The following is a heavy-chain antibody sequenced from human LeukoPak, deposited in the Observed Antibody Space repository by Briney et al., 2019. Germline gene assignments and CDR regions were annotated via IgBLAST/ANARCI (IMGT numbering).Heavy chain of an antibody. V-gene: IGHV3-30*18. Sequence: GGSLRLSCAASGFTSSSYGMHWVRQAPGKGLEWVAVISYDGSNKYYADSVKGRFTISRDNSKNTLYLQMNSLRAEDAAVYYCAKEDGASTFDYWGQGTLVTVSS. J-gene: IGHJ4*02. CDR1: GFTSSSYG. CDR2: ISYDGSNK. CDR3: AKEDGASTFDY. D-gene: IGHD2-2*01.